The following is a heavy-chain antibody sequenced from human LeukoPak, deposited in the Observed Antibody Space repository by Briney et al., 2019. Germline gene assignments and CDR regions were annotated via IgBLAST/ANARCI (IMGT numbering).Heavy chain of an antibody. D-gene: IGHD1-14*01. CDR2: IYPGDSDT. V-gene: IGHV5-51*01. J-gene: IGHJ6*02. Sequence: GESLQISCQGSGYSFTSYWIGWVRQMPGKGLEWMGIIYPGDSDTRYSPSFQGQVTISADKSISTAYLQWSSLKASDTAMYYCARLGQYKYYGMDVWGQGTTVTVSS. CDR1: GYSFTSYW. CDR3: ARLGQYKYYGMDV.